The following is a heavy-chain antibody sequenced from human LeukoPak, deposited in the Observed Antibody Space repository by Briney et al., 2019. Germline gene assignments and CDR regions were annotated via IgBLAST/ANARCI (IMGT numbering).Heavy chain of an antibody. V-gene: IGHV1-69*13. CDR2: IIPIFGTA. J-gene: IGHJ6*03. CDR1: GGTFSSYA. Sequence: ASVKVSCKASGGTFSSYAISWVRQAPGQGPEWMGGIIPIFGTANYAQKFQGRVTITADESTSTAYMELSSLRSEDTAVYYCARALRERYYYYYMDVWGKGTTVTVSS. CDR3: ARALRERYYYYYMDV. D-gene: IGHD5-24*01.